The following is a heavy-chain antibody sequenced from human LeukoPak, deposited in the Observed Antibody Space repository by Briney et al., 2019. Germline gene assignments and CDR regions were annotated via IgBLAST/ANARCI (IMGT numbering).Heavy chain of an antibody. Sequence: PSQTLSLTCTLSGASFNSDDQYWNWVRQSPGKGLEWIGSIHPSGMLYNNPSLERRVTMSRDTSKNQFSLNLNSVTAADTAVYFCSRGLDSRKLGYWGQGILVTVSS. CDR1: GASFNSDDQY. J-gene: IGHJ4*02. D-gene: IGHD3-22*01. CDR2: IHPSGML. CDR3: SRGLDSRKLGY. V-gene: IGHV4-31*03.